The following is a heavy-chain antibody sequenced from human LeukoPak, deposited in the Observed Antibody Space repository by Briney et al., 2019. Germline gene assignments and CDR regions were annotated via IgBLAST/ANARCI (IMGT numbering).Heavy chain of an antibody. Sequence: ASVTVSCKASGYTFTGYYMQWVRQAPGQGLEWMGWINPNSGGTNYAQKFEGWVTMTRDTSISTAYMELSRLRSDDTAVYYCAGVRAPHGSSPHVYYYYGMDVWGQGTTVTVSS. CDR3: AGVRAPHGSSPHVYYYYGMDV. D-gene: IGHD6-6*01. CDR2: INPNSGGT. J-gene: IGHJ6*02. V-gene: IGHV1-2*04. CDR1: GYTFTGYY.